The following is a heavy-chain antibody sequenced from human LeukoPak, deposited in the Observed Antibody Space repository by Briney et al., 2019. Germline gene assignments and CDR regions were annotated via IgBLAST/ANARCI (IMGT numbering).Heavy chain of an antibody. Sequence: ASVKVSCKASGYTFTNYGITWVRQAPGQGLEWMGWFSAYNGNTNYAQKLQDRVTMTTDTSTNTAYMELRSLRSDDTAVYFCARGVAGTEGLFEYWGQGTLVTVS. CDR3: ARGVAGTEGLFEY. D-gene: IGHD6-19*01. J-gene: IGHJ4*02. CDR2: FSAYNGNT. CDR1: GYTFTNYG. V-gene: IGHV1-18*01.